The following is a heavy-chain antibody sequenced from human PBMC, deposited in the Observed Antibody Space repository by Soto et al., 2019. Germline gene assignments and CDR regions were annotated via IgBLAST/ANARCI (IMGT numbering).Heavy chain of an antibody. CDR3: ARESTTSGSGYLSDFAC. V-gene: IGHV3-72*01. D-gene: IGHD3-3*01. CDR2: TRNRASSYVT. J-gene: IGHJ4*01. CDR1: GFTFSDHY. Sequence: PGGSLRLACAASGFTFSDHYMDCVRQAPGRGLEWVGRTRNRASSYVTDYAASVKGRFTISRDDSKKSLFLQMNSLKTEDTAVYYCARESTTSGSGYLSDFACWGHGTMVTVSS.